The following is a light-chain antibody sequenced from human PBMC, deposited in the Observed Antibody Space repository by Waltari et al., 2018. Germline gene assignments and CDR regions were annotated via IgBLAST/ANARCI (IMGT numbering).Light chain of an antibody. V-gene: IGKV4-1*01. Sequence: DAVMTQSPDSLAVSLGERATINCKSSQSLLYTSNNKNYLAWYQQKPGQPPKILIYWASTRESGVPDRFSGSGSGTDFTLTISGLQAEDVASYFCLRYLHTPRTFGQGTKVEIK. CDR1: QSLLYTSNNKNY. CDR3: LRYLHTPRT. J-gene: IGKJ1*01. CDR2: WAS.